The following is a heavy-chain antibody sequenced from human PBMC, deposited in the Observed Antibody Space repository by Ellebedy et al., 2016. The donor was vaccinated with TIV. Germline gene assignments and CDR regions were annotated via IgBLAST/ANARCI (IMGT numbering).Heavy chain of an antibody. Sequence: PGGSLRLSCTASGFTFSDYSMNWARQAPGKGLELVAKIKEDGSLKYYVDAVKGRFAISRDNAKNSLYLQMNSLRAEDTAVYYCARYGNLGYWGQGTLVTVSS. CDR1: GFTFSDYS. CDR3: ARYGNLGY. CDR2: IKEDGSLK. J-gene: IGHJ4*02. D-gene: IGHD1-1*01. V-gene: IGHV3-7*03.